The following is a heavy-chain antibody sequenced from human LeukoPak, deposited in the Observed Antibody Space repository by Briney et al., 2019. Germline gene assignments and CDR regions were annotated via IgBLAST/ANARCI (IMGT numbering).Heavy chain of an antibody. D-gene: IGHD4-23*01. CDR3: AIGGGNSKSFFDY. V-gene: IGHV3-33*01. CDR1: GFTFSSYG. CDR2: IWYDGSNK. Sequence: PGRSLRLSCAASGFTFSSYGMHWVRQAPGKGLEWVAVIWYDGSNKYYADSVKGRFTISRDNSKNTLYLQMNSLRAEDTAVYYCAIGGGNSKSFFDYWGQGTLVTVSS. J-gene: IGHJ4*02.